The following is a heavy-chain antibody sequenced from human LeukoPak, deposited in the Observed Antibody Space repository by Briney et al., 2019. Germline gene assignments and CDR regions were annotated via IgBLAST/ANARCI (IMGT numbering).Heavy chain of an antibody. V-gene: IGHV3-30*02. CDR2: IRYDGSNK. CDR1: GFTFSNYG. D-gene: IGHD3-16*01. CDR3: ARGHYDYVWGSYLRGNYYFDY. Sequence: GGSLRLSCLASGFTFSNYGMHWVRQAPGKGLEWVTFIRYDGSNKFYADSVKGRFTISRDNSKNTLYLQMNSLRAEDTAVYYCARGHYDYVWGSYLRGNYYFDYWGQGTLVTVSS. J-gene: IGHJ4*02.